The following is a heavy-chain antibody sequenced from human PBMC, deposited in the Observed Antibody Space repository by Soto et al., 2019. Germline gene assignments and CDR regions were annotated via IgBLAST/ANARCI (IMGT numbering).Heavy chain of an antibody. D-gene: IGHD3-22*01. CDR1: GFTFSTYW. V-gene: IGHV3-7*01. CDR3: ARLRYYDSSGSLLGFDP. Sequence: EVQLVESGGGLVQPGGSLRLSCAASGFTFSTYWMSWVRQAPGKGLEWLANIKQDGSAKYYVDSVRGRFTISRDNAKNSLYVQMSSLRAEDTAVYYCARLRYYDSSGSLLGFDPWGQGTLVTVSS. J-gene: IGHJ5*02. CDR2: IKQDGSAK.